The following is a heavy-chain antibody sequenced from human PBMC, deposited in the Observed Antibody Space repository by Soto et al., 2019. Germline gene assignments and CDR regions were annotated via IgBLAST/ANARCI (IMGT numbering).Heavy chain of an antibody. J-gene: IGHJ6*02. Sequence: ASVKVSCKASGYIFSTYGIGWVRQAPGQGLEWLGWFNTHNGHTNFAPKLKDRVSMTRDPSTSTAYMELSSLTPDDTAVYYCARAEGMAPYYSYAMDVWGQGTTVTVSS. CDR1: GYIFSTYG. CDR3: ARAEGMAPYYSYAMDV. V-gene: IGHV1-18*04. CDR2: FNTHNGHT.